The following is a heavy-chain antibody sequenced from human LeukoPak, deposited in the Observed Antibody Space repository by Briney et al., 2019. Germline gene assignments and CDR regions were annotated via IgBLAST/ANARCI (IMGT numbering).Heavy chain of an antibody. CDR3: ARGGFTVMVDWFDP. V-gene: IGHV4-59*01. CDR1: GGSINSYC. Sequence: SETLSLTCTVSGGSINSYCQSWIRHPPRKGQELIGYIYYCVSTNYQPSPQSRVTISVDTSKNQFPVKLGAATAADTAEYYCARGGFTVMVDWFDPWGEGAMVTVSS. D-gene: IGHD3-22*01. CDR2: IYYCVST. J-gene: IGHJ5*02.